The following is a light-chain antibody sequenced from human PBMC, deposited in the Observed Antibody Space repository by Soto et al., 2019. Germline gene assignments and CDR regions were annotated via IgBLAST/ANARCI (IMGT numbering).Light chain of an antibody. V-gene: IGLV1-44*01. CDR3: AAWEESLNGPYV. CDR1: SSNIGSNT. J-gene: IGLJ1*01. Sequence: QPVLTQPPSASGTPGQRVTISCSGSSSNIGSNTVNWYQQLPGTAPKHLIYSNNQRPSGVTDRFSGSKSVTSASLAISGLQSEDEADYYCAAWEESLNGPYVLGTGTKVTVL. CDR2: SNN.